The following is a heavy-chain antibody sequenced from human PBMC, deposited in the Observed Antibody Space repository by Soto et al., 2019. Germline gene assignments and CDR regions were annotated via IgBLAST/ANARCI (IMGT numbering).Heavy chain of an antibody. J-gene: IGHJ4*02. V-gene: IGHV3-30-3*01. CDR1: GFTFSSYA. CDR2: ISYDGSNK. CDR3: AREGLVAAFDY. Sequence: QVQLVESGGGVVQPGRSLRLSCAASGFTFSSYAMHWVRQAPGKGLEWVAVISYDGSNKYYADSVKGRFTISRDNSKNTLYLQMNSLRAEDTAVYYCAREGLVAAFDYWGQGTLVTVPS. D-gene: IGHD5-12*01.